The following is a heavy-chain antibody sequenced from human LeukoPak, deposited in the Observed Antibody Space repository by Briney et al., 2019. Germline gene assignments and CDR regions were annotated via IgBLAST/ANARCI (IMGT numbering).Heavy chain of an antibody. CDR3: VRGLYGLGWDY. D-gene: IGHD3-10*01. CDR1: RLSLSSYN. J-gene: IGHJ4*02. Sequence: GGSLRLSCSASRLSLSSYNMHWVRQAPGKGLEFVSGVSSDWGTTDYADSARDRFTISRDNSKNTLYLQMSSLRAEDTAIYYCVRGLYGLGWDYWGPGTLVTVPS. V-gene: IGHV3-64D*06. CDR2: VSSDWGTT.